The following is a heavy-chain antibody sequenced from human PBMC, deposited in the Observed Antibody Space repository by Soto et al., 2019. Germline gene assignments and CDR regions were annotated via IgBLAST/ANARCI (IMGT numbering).Heavy chain of an antibody. V-gene: IGHV3-30-3*01. Sequence: LRLSCSASGFTFKNFAMHWVRQAPGKGLERVAVISYAGTNKYYADSVKGRFTMSRDDSENTVYLQMNSLRVEDTAVYFCARDRGSGLRDFDYWGQGTLVTVSS. J-gene: IGHJ4*02. D-gene: IGHD6-19*01. CDR2: ISYAGTNK. CDR3: ARDRGSGLRDFDY. CDR1: GFTFKNFA.